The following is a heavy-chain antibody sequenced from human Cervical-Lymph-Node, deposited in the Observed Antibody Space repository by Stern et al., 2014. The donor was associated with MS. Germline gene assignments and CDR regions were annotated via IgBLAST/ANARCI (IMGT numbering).Heavy chain of an antibody. Sequence: VQLVQSGTEVKKPGASLIVSCKASGYTFTSYGISWVRQAPGQGLEWVGWISADSGTTKYAENLRDRLTLTRDTSTGTAYMDLRTLRYEDTAVYYCVRDKMHAFDYWGQGTLVSVSS. J-gene: IGHJ4*02. D-gene: IGHD2-8*01. CDR1: GYTFTSYG. CDR3: VRDKMHAFDY. V-gene: IGHV1-18*01. CDR2: ISADSGTT.